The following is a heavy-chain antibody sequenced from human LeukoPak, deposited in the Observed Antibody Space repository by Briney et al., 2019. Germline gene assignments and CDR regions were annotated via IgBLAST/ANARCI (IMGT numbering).Heavy chain of an antibody. Sequence: SETLSLTCAVYGGSFSGYYWSWIRQPPGKGLEWIGEINHSGSTNYNLSLKSRVTISVDTSKNQFSLKLSSVTAADTAVYYCARGQRRGRPFDLWGRGTLVTVSS. CDR2: INHSGST. V-gene: IGHV4-34*01. CDR3: ARGQRRGRPFDL. J-gene: IGHJ2*01. CDR1: GGSFSGYY.